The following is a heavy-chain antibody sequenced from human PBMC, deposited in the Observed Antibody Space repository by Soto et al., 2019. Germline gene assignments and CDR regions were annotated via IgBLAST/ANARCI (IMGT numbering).Heavy chain of an antibody. V-gene: IGHV4-31*03. Sequence: SETLSLTCTVSGGSISSGGHYWSWIRQHPGKGLEWIGYIYYSGSTYYNPSLKSRVTISVDTSKNQFSLKLSSVTAADTAVYYCARVGPAARGSWFAPWGQGTLVTVSS. D-gene: IGHD6-6*01. J-gene: IGHJ5*02. CDR1: GGSISSGGHY. CDR2: IYYSGST. CDR3: ARVGPAARGSWFAP.